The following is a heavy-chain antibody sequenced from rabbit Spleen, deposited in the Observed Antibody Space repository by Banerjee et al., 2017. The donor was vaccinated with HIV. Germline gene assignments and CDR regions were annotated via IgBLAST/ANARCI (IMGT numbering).Heavy chain of an antibody. CDR2: IDPLFGIT. CDR3: ARDGAGGSYCAL. CDR1: GFTLSSYY. V-gene: IGHV1S7*01. Sequence: QLKESGGGLVQPGGSLKLSCKASGFTLSSYYMNWVRQAPGKGLEWIGYIDPLFGITYYANWVNGRFSISRENAQNTVFLQMTSLTAADTATYFCARDGAGGSYCALWGPGTLVTVS. J-gene: IGHJ4*01. D-gene: IGHD8-1*01.